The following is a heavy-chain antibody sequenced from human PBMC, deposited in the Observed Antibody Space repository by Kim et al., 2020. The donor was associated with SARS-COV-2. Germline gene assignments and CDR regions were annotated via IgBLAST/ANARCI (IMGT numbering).Heavy chain of an antibody. V-gene: IGHV4-4*02. CDR1: GGSISSSNW. CDR2: IYHSGST. Sequence: SETLSLTCAVSGGSISSSNWWSWVRQPPGKGLEWIGEIYHSGSTNYNPSLKSRVTISVDKSKNQFSLKLSSVTAADTAVYYCAREVFVRGVIISVNWFDPWGQGTLVTVSS. J-gene: IGHJ5*02. D-gene: IGHD3-10*02. CDR3: AREVFVRGVIISVNWFDP.